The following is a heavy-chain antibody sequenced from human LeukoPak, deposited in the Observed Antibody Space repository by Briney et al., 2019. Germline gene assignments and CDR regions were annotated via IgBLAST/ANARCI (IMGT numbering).Heavy chain of an antibody. CDR2: IHRSGDI. D-gene: IGHD5-18*01. J-gene: IGHJ4*02. CDR1: GVSVSSNNW. V-gene: IGHV4-4*02. Sequence: SETLSPTCAVSGVSVSSNNWWTWVRQPPGEGLEWIGEIHRSGDIKYSPSLQTRVTISMDRSMNHLSLNLNSVTAADTAVYFCATRDQSRTDVVPPDYWGQGALVTVSS. CDR3: ATRDQSRTDVVPPDY.